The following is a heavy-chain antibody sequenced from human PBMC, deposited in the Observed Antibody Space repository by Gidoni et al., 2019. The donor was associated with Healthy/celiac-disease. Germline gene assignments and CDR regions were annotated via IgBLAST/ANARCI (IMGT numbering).Heavy chain of an antibody. V-gene: IGHV3-30*18. CDR1: GLTFSRYG. D-gene: IGHD3-3*01. CDR3: AKVGIGGVYDFWSGYSAYYNDY. J-gene: IGHJ4*02. CDR2: LSYDGSNK. Sequence: QVQLVEAGGGVVQPGRSLRLSCAASGLTFSRYGRQGVRQAPGKGLGWLAVLSYDGSNKYYAASVKGRFTISRDNSKNTLYLQMNSLRAEDTAVYYCAKVGIGGVYDFWSGYSAYYNDYWGQGTLVTVSS.